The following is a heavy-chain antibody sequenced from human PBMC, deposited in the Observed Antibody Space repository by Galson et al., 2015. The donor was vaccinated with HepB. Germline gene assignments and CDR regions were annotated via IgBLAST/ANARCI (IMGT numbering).Heavy chain of an antibody. Sequence: SLRLSCAASGFNFSSYWMYWVRQVPGKGLVWVSGINSDGSTTDYADFVKGRFTISRDNAKNTLFLQMNSLSVDDTAVYYCRLGDIVIVPADLPPGAANGGYFDLWGRGTLVTVSS. CDR2: INSDGSTT. CDR1: GFNFSSYW. D-gene: IGHD2-2*01. J-gene: IGHJ2*01. CDR3: RLGDIVIVPADLPPGAANGGYFDL. V-gene: IGHV3-74*01.